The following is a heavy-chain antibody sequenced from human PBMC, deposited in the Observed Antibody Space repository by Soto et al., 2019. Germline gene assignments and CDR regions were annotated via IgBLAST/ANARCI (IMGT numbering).Heavy chain of an antibody. Sequence: EVQLLDSGGGLVQPGGSLILSCAASGFTFSNYAMTWVRQGPGKGLEWVSGISGSGGRSYYADSVKGRFTISRDNSKSTLYLQMNSLRAEYTAVDYCAKAYFVWSSEQPYYFDYWGQGTLVTVSS. CDR2: ISGSGGRS. CDR1: GFTFSNYA. D-gene: IGHD3-16*01. V-gene: IGHV3-23*01. J-gene: IGHJ4*02. CDR3: AKAYFVWSSEQPYYFDY.